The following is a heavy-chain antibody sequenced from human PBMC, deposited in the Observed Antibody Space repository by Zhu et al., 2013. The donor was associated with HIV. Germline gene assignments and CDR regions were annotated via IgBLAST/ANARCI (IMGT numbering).Heavy chain of an antibody. Sequence: QVQLVQSGPEVKKPGASVKVSCKASGYTFTNYGINWVRQATGHGLEWMGWVNPNSGDTGYAQKFQGRVTMTRNTSISTAYMELSNLRSDDTAVYFCTRAPFLIFGGVVGGWGQGTLVTVSS. J-gene: IGHJ4*02. CDR1: GYTFTNYG. CDR3: TRAPFLIFGGVVGG. CDR2: VNPNSGDT. D-gene: IGHD3-16*02. V-gene: IGHV1-8*02.